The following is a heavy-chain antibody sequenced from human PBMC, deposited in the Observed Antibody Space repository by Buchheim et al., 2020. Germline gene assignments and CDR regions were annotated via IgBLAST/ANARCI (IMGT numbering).Heavy chain of an antibody. CDR1: GDSISSDNW. Sequence: QVQLQESGPGLVKPSGTLSLTCAVSGDSISSDNWWSWVRQPPGQGLEWIAEVYHSGITHYNPSLKSRVTISIDKSQNQFPPKLTSMTAADTAVYYCASVSFYGDSNFDCWGQGTL. J-gene: IGHJ4*02. CDR3: ASVSFYGDSNFDC. D-gene: IGHD4-17*01. V-gene: IGHV4-4*02. CDR2: VYHSGIT.